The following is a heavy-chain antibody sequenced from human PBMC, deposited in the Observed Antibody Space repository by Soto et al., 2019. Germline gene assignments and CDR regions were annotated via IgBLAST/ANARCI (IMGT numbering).Heavy chain of an antibody. D-gene: IGHD6-19*01. CDR2: INAGNGNT. Sequence: ASVKVSCKASGYTFTSYAMHWVRQAPGQRLEWMGWINAGNGNTKYSQKFQGRVTITRDTSASTAYMELSSLRSEDTAVYYCARDAVSLVAGINYGMDVWGQGTTVTVSS. CDR3: ARDAVSLVAGINYGMDV. J-gene: IGHJ6*02. CDR1: GYTFTSYA. V-gene: IGHV1-3*01.